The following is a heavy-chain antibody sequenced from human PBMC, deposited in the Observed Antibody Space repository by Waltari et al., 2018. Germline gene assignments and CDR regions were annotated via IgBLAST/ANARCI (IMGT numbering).Heavy chain of an antibody. CDR3: ARAGYYYVPDYFDY. CDR1: GFTFSRYS. Sequence: EVQLVESGGGLVQPGGSLRLSCAASGFTFSRYSMNWVRQAPGKGLEWVSYISSSSSTIYYADSVKGRFTISRDNAKNSLYLQMNSLRAEDTAVYYCARAGYYYVPDYFDYWGQGTLVTVSS. V-gene: IGHV3-48*01. J-gene: IGHJ4*02. CDR2: ISSSSSTI. D-gene: IGHD3-22*01.